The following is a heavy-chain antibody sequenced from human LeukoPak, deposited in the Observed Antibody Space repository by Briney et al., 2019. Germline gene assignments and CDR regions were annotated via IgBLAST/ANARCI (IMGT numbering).Heavy chain of an antibody. J-gene: IGHJ4*02. V-gene: IGHV3-15*04. CDR1: GRTVTNAW. Sequence: GGSLRLSCAASGRTVTNAWMNWVRQAPGKGLEWVGRIASKTDGGTTDYAAPVKGRFTISRDDSKNTLFLQMNSLKTEDTAVYYCTTGIRGDCGQGTLVTVSS. CDR3: TTGIRGD. CDR2: IASKTDGGTT.